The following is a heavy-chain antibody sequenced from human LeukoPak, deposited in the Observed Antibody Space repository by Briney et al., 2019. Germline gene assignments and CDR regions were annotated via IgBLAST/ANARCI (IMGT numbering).Heavy chain of an antibody. CDR1: GGSISSSSYY. Sequence: SETLSLTCTVSGGSISSSSYYWGWIRQPPGKGLEWIGSIYCSGSTYYNPSLKSRVTISVDTSKNQFSLKLSSVTAADTAVYYCARGEVVPAAINAFDIWGQGTMVTVSS. CDR2: IYCSGST. V-gene: IGHV4-39*07. CDR3: ARGEVVPAAINAFDI. J-gene: IGHJ3*02. D-gene: IGHD2-2*02.